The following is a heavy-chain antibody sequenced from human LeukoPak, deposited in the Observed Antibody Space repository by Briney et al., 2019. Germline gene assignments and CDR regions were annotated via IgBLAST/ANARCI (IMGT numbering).Heavy chain of an antibody. CDR3: ARDRSPLGYDFWSGYGGLDY. CDR1: GFTFSSYS. V-gene: IGHV3-21*01. J-gene: IGHJ4*02. CDR2: ISSSSSYI. Sequence: GGSLRLSCAASGFTFSSYSMNWVRQAPGKGLEWVSSISSSSSYIYYADSVKGRFTISRDNAKNSLYLQMNSLRAEDTAVYYCARDRSPLGYDFWSGYGGLDYWGQGTLVTVSS. D-gene: IGHD3-3*01.